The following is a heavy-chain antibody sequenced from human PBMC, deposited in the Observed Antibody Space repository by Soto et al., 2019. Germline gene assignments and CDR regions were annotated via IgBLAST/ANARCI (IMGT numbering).Heavy chain of an antibody. V-gene: IGHV4-34*01. CDR1: GGSFSGYY. Sequence: LSLTCAVYGGSFSGYYWSWIRQPPGKGLEWIGEINHSGSTNYNPSLKSRVTISVDTSKNQFSLKLSSVTAADTAVYYCARDRIVVVPAAMGQPIPVPFDYWGQGTLVTVSS. J-gene: IGHJ4*02. CDR3: ARDRIVVVPAAMGQPIPVPFDY. CDR2: INHSGST. D-gene: IGHD2-2*01.